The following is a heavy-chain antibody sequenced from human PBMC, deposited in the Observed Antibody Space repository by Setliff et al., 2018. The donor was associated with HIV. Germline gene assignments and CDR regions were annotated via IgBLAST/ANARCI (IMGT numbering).Heavy chain of an antibody. Sequence: GGSLRLSCAASGFTFSTAWMNWARRAPGKRPEYVAALSRGGDNTKYADSVKGRFIISRDTSKNTLYLQMSSLRPDDTAIYYCVKPYTGYYYDGSVYDDFWGQGTLVTVSS. J-gene: IGHJ4*02. V-gene: IGHV3-64D*09. CDR3: VKPYTGYYYDGSVYDDF. CDR2: LSRGGDNT. CDR1: GFTFSTAW. D-gene: IGHD3-22*01.